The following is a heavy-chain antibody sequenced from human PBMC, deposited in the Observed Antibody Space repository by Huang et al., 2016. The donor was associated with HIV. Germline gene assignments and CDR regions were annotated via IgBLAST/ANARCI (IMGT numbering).Heavy chain of an antibody. J-gene: IGHJ4*02. Sequence: QLQLQESGPGLVKPSETLSLTCTVSGGSIRSDNYYWGWIRQPPGKGLEWIGSIYYSGSTNYNPYLKSRVTITVDTSKNQFSRKMRSVTAADTAVYYCARLPGSITMIRGVITDPYWGQGTLVTVSS. V-gene: IGHV4-39*01. CDR2: IYYSGST. CDR1: GGSIRSDNYY. CDR3: ARLPGSITMIRGVITDPY. D-gene: IGHD3-10*01.